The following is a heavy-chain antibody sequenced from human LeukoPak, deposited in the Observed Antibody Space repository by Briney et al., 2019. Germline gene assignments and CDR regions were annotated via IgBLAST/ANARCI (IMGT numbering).Heavy chain of an antibody. CDR1: GFTFSSYG. CDR2: ISSDGSSK. D-gene: IGHD2-15*01. J-gene: IGHJ4*02. V-gene: IGHV3-30*18. CDR3: ANFGWSRESDY. Sequence: GRSLRLSCAASGFTFSSYGMHWVRQAPGKGLDWVALISSDGSSKYYADSVKGRFTISRDNSKNTLYLQMNSLRAEDTAVYYCANFGWSRESDYWGQGTLVTVSS.